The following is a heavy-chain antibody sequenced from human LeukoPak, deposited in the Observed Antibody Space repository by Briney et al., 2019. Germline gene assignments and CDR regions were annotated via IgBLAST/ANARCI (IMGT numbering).Heavy chain of an antibody. V-gene: IGHV3-48*03. Sequence: SGGSLRLSCAAPGFTFSSYEMNWVRQAPGKGLEWVSYISTSGSTIYYADSVKGRFTISRDNAKNSLYLQMNSLRAEDTAVYYCARGTRVTVVDYWGQGTLVTVSS. CDR1: GFTFSSYE. J-gene: IGHJ4*02. D-gene: IGHD4-17*01. CDR2: ISTSGSTI. CDR3: ARGTRVTVVDY.